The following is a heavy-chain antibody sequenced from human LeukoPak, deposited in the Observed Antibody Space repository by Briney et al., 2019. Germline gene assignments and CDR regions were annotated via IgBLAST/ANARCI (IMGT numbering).Heavy chain of an antibody. Sequence: SETLSLTRTVSGGSISSYYWSWIRQPPGKGLEWIGYIYYSGSTNYNPSPKSRVTISVDMSKSQFSLKLSSVTAADTAVYYCARGSYGSGSYLGLNWFDPWGQGTLVTVSS. CDR2: IYYSGST. V-gene: IGHV4-59*01. CDR3: ARGSYGSGSYLGLNWFDP. D-gene: IGHD3-10*01. CDR1: GGSISSYY. J-gene: IGHJ5*02.